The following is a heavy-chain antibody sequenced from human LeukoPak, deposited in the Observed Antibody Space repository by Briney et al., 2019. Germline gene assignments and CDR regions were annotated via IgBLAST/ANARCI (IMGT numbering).Heavy chain of an antibody. Sequence: GGSLRLSCEASGTRVSDNYMYWVRQAPGKGLEWVSLIHSGGSTYYADSVKGRFTISRDNSRNTLYVQMNSLTAEDTAVYYCAKDRHCSSISCYRGYFDYWGQGTLVTVSS. D-gene: IGHD2-2*01. V-gene: IGHV3-53*01. CDR1: GTRVSDNY. J-gene: IGHJ4*02. CDR2: IHSGGST. CDR3: AKDRHCSSISCYRGYFDY.